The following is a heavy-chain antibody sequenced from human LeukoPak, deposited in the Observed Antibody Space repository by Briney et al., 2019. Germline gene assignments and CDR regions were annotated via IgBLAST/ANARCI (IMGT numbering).Heavy chain of an antibody. V-gene: IGHV1-3*01. CDR1: GYTFTSYA. CDR3: ARLTMVRGVIGRFDP. J-gene: IGHJ5*02. Sequence: ASVKVSCKASGYTFTSYAMHWVRQAHGQRLEWMGWINAGNGNTKYSQKFQGRVTITRDTSAGTAYMELSSLRSEDTAVYYCARLTMVRGVIGRFDPWGQGTLVTVSS. CDR2: INAGNGNT. D-gene: IGHD3-10*01.